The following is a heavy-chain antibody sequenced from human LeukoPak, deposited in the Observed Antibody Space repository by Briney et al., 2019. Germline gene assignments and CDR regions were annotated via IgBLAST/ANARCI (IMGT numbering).Heavy chain of an antibody. CDR2: IYSGGST. CDR3: AKRGHSSSSGAPDFDY. Sequence: GGSLRLSCAASGFTVSSKYMSWVRQAPGKGLEWISVIYSGGSTYYADSVKGRFTISRDNSKNTLYLQMNSLRAEDTAVYYCAKRGHSSSSGAPDFDYWGQGTLVTVSS. J-gene: IGHJ4*02. D-gene: IGHD6-6*01. V-gene: IGHV3-53*01. CDR1: GFTVSSKY.